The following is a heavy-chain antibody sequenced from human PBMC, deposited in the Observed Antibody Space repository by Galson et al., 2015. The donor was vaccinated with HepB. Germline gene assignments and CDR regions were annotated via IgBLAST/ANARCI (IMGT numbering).Heavy chain of an antibody. D-gene: IGHD2-15*01. CDR3: ARGCSGGSCVIRRTLDAFDI. Sequence: SVKVSCKASGGTFSSYTISWVRQAPGQGLEWMGRIIPILGIANYAQKFQGRVTITADKSTSTAYMELSSLRSEDTAVYYCARGCSGGSCVIRRTLDAFDIWGQGTMVTVSS. CDR2: IIPILGIA. CDR1: GGTFSSYT. V-gene: IGHV1-69*02. J-gene: IGHJ3*02.